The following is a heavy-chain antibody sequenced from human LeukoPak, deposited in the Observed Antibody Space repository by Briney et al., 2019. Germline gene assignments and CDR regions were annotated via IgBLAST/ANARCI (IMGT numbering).Heavy chain of an antibody. CDR1: RFTFSSYA. CDR2: ISGSGGST. Sequence: GASLRLSCAASRFTFSSYAMSWVRQAPGKGLEWVSAISGSGGSTYYADSVKGRFTISRDNSKNTLYLQMNSLRAEDTAVYYCATTRGDYYDSSGYPVPWGQGTLVTVSS. V-gene: IGHV3-23*01. CDR3: ATTRGDYYDSSGYPVP. D-gene: IGHD3-22*01. J-gene: IGHJ5*02.